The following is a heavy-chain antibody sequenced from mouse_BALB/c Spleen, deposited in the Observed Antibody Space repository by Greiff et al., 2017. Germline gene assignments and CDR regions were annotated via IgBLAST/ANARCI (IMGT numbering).Heavy chain of an antibody. D-gene: IGHD2-1*01. Sequence: QVQLQQSGAELVRSGASVKLSCTASGFNIKDYYMHWVKQRPGQGLEWIGYINPSSGYTEYNQKFKDKTTLTADKSSSTAYMQLSSLTSEDSAVYYCARNYGNYDLLAYWGQGTLVTVSA. J-gene: IGHJ3*01. V-gene: IGHV1-4*02. CDR3: ARNYGNYDLLAY. CDR1: GFNIKDYY. CDR2: INPSSGYT.